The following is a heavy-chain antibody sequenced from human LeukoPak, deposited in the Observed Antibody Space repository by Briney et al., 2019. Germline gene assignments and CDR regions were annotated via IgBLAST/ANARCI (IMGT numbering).Heavy chain of an antibody. CDR3: ARDGTSTDDY. Sequence: ASVKVSCKASGYTFSNFGISWVRQAPGQGLEWMGWISGNNDNPNYGQKFQGRFTLTTASATSTAYMELRNLRSDDTAVYYCARDGTSTDDYWGQGTLLTVSS. J-gene: IGHJ4*02. V-gene: IGHV1-18*01. CDR2: ISGNNDNP. CDR1: GYTFSNFG. D-gene: IGHD2-2*01.